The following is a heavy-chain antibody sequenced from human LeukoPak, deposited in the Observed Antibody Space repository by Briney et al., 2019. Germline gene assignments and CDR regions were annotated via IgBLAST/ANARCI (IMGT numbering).Heavy chain of an antibody. CDR2: VNPHSGGT. CDR3: ARTDNKYDSRLLFN. J-gene: IGHJ4*02. Sequence: ASVKVSCKASGYTFTDYFMHWVRQAPGQGLEWMGWVNPHSGGTNFAQRFRGRVTLTRDTSVTTAYMELNRLESDDTAIYYCARTDNKYDSRLLFNWGQGTQIIVSS. CDR1: GYTFTDYF. D-gene: IGHD3-22*01. V-gene: IGHV1-2*02.